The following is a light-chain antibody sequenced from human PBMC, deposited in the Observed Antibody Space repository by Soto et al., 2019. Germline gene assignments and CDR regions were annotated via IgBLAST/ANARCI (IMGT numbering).Light chain of an antibody. CDR3: QQYITWT. J-gene: IGKJ1*01. Sequence: DIRMTQSPSTLSASVGDRVTITCRASQSISSWLAWYQQKPGKAPKLLIYDASSLESGVPSRFSGSGSGTEFTLTISSLQPDDFATYYCQQYITWTFGQGTKVDIK. CDR2: DAS. CDR1: QSISSW. V-gene: IGKV1-5*01.